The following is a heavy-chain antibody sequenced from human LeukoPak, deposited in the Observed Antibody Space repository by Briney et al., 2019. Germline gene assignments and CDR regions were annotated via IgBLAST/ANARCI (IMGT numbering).Heavy chain of an antibody. Sequence: GGSLRLSCAASGFTFNAYGMHWVRQAPGKGLEWVAVISYDGSQKYYADSVKGRFTISRDSSMNTLYLQMNSLRAEDTAVYYCAKDQESYRLRSFFDYWGQGTLVTVSS. J-gene: IGHJ4*02. V-gene: IGHV3-30*18. CDR1: GFTFNAYG. CDR2: ISYDGSQK. CDR3: AKDQESYRLRSFFDY. D-gene: IGHD3-16*02.